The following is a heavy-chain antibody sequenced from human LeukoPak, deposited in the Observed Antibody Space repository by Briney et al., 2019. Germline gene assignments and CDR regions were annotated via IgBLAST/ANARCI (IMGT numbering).Heavy chain of an antibody. CDR2: IYHSGST. CDR1: GYSISSGYY. Sequence: SETLSLTCTVSGYSISSGYYWGWIRQPSGKGLEWIGSIYHSGSTYYNPSFKSRVTMSVDPSKNQFSLKLSSVTAADTATYYCVRQGANSGYYLFDYWGQGHLVIVSS. V-gene: IGHV4-38-2*02. D-gene: IGHD3-22*01. J-gene: IGHJ4*02. CDR3: VRQGANSGYYLFDY.